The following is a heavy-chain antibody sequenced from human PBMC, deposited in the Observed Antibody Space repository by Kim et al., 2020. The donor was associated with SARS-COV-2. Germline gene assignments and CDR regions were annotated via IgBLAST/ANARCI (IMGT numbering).Heavy chain of an antibody. J-gene: IGHJ4*02. D-gene: IGHD3-10*01. CDR3: AREAIWSHFDS. CDR2: ISYSGSS. CDR1: GGSISSHF. V-gene: IGHV4-59*11. Sequence: SETLSLTCTVSGGSISSHFWGWIRQPPGKGLEWIGYISYSGSSSYNPSLKSRVTISVDTSKNQFSLKLSSVTAADTAVYFCAREAIWSHFDSWGQGTLVTVSS.